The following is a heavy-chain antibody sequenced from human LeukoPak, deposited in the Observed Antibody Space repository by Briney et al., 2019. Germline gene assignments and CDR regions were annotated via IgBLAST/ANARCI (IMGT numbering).Heavy chain of an antibody. V-gene: IGHV3-23*01. D-gene: IGHD5-18*01. CDR2: ISGSGGST. Sequence: GGSLRLSCAASGFTFSSYAMSWVRQAPGKGLEWVSLISGSGGSTYYADSVKGRFTISRDNSKNTLSLQMNSLRAEDTAVFYCAKVRTGSGGYTYGVDYWGQGTLVTVSS. CDR1: GFTFSSYA. J-gene: IGHJ4*02. CDR3: AKVRTGSGGYTYGVDY.